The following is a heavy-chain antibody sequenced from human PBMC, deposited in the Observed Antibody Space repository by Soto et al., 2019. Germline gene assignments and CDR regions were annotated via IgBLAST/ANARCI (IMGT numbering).Heavy chain of an antibody. CDR3: ARYYFDSSGYSNWFDP. V-gene: IGHV4-31*11. D-gene: IGHD3-22*01. Sequence: TLYLTCAVSGGSITSGAYYWTWIRQHPGKGLEWIAYIHYSGRTYYNPSLKSRVTISVDTSNNQFSLKLSSVTAADTAVYYCARYYFDSSGYSNWFDPWGQGTLVPVYS. J-gene: IGHJ5*02. CDR2: IHYSGRT. CDR1: GGSITSGAYY.